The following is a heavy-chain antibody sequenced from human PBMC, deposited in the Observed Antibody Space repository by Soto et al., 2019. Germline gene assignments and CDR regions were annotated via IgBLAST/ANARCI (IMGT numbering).Heavy chain of an antibody. CDR1: GFTFSNAW. CDR3: TTAVGYCSSTSCPDYYYYGMDV. V-gene: IGHV3-15*07. Sequence: GGSLRLSCAASGFTFSNAWMNWVRQAPGKGLEWVGRIKSKTDGGTTDYAAPVKGRFTISRDDSKNTLYLQMNSLKAEDTAVYYCTTAVGYCSSTSCPDYYYYGMDVWGQGTTVTVSS. D-gene: IGHD2-2*01. J-gene: IGHJ6*02. CDR2: IKSKTDGGTT.